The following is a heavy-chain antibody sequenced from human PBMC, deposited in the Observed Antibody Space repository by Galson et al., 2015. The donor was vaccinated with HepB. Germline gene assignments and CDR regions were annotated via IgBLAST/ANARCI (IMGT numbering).Heavy chain of an antibody. J-gene: IGHJ4*02. V-gene: IGHV4-34*01. D-gene: IGHD3-22*01. Sequence: SETLSLTCAVYGGSFSGYYWSWIRQPPGKGLEWIGEINHSGSTNYNPSLTSRVTISVDTSKNQFSLKLSSVIAADTAVYYCARGDYYVVGYFDYWGQGTLVTVSS. CDR2: INHSGST. CDR1: GGSFSGYY. CDR3: ARGDYYVVGYFDY.